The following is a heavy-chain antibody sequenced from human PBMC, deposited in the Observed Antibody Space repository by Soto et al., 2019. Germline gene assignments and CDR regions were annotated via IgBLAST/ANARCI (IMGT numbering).Heavy chain of an antibody. CDR2: ISGSGGST. Sequence: EVQLLESGGGLVQPGGSLRLSCAASGFTFSSYAMSWVRQAPGKGLEWVSAISGSGGSTYYADSVKGRFTISRDNSKNTLYLQMNSRTAEDRAVYYSAKEGDYGGNLGWFDPWGQGTLVTVSS. CDR3: AKEGDYGGNLGWFDP. J-gene: IGHJ5*02. D-gene: IGHD4-17*01. CDR1: GFTFSSYA. V-gene: IGHV3-23*01.